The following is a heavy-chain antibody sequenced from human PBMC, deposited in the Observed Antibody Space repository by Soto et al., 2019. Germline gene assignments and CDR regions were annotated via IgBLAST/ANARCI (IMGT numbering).Heavy chain of an antibody. V-gene: IGHV3-48*01. Sequence: GGSLRLSCAASGFTFSSYSMNWVRQAPGKGLEWVSYISSSSSTIYYADSVKGRFTISRDNAKNSLYLQMNSLRAEDTAVYYCARDPNYYYMDVWGKGTTVTVSS. CDR1: GFTFSSYS. CDR3: ARDPNYYYMDV. J-gene: IGHJ6*03. CDR2: ISSSSSTI.